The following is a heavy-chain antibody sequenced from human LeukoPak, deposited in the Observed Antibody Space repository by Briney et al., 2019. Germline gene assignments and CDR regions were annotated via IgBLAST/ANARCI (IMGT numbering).Heavy chain of an antibody. J-gene: IGHJ4*02. CDR2: IYYSGST. V-gene: IGHV4-59*08. Sequence: SETLSLTCTVSGGSIRSYYWSWIRQPPGKGLEWIGYIYYSGSTNYNPSLKSRVTISVDTSKNQFSLELSSVPAPDTAVYDCARQGARVPFVYWGRGTLVPLCS. D-gene: IGHD3-10*01. CDR3: ARQGARVPFVY. CDR1: GGSIRSYY.